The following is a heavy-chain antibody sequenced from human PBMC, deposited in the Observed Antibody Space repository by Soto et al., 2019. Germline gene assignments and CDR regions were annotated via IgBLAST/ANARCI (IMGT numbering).Heavy chain of an antibody. CDR3: ARVPPYYYYYMDV. V-gene: IGHV4-31*03. Sequence: PSETLSLTCTVSGGSISSGGYYWSWIRQHPGKGLEWIGYIYYSGSTYYNPSLKSRVTISVDTSKNQFSLKLSSVTAADTAVYYCARVPPYYYYYMDVWGKGTTVTVSS. CDR1: GGSISSGGYY. J-gene: IGHJ6*03. CDR2: IYYSGST.